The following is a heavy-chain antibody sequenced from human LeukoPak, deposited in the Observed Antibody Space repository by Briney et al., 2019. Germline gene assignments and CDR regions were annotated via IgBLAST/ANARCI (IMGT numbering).Heavy chain of an antibody. Sequence: SETLSLTCTVSGGSISSYYWSWIRQPPGKGLEWIGYIYYSGSTNYNPSLKSRVTISVDTSKNQFSLKLSSVTAADTAVYYCARDQRMVSGWSHYYYGMDVWGQGTTVTVSS. CDR2: IYYSGST. D-gene: IGHD6-19*01. J-gene: IGHJ6*02. CDR1: GGSISSYY. V-gene: IGHV4-59*01. CDR3: ARDQRMVSGWSHYYYGMDV.